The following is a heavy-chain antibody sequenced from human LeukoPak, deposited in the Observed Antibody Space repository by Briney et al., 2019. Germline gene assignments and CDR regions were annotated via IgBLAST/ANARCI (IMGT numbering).Heavy chain of an antibody. CDR1: GFTFSSYE. CDR2: ISTSGSTI. V-gene: IGHV3-48*03. CDR3: ARESRDGYFDY. D-gene: IGHD5-24*01. Sequence: GGSLRLSCAASGFTFSSYEVNWVRQAPGKGLEWVSYISTSGSTIYYADSVKGRFTISRDNAKNSLYLQVNSLRAEDTAVYYCARESRDGYFDYWSQGTLVTVSS. J-gene: IGHJ4*02.